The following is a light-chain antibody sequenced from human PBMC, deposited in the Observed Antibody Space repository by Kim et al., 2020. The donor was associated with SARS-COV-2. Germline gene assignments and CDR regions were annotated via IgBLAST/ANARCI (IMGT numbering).Light chain of an antibody. V-gene: IGKV1-9*01. Sequence: ASVGDRVTVTCRASQDISSYLAWYQQKPGKAPKLLIYAASTLQTGVPSRFSGSESGTEFTLTISSLQPEDFAAYYCQQLSSYPRTFGGGTKVDIK. CDR3: QQLSSYPRT. CDR2: AAS. J-gene: IGKJ4*01. CDR1: QDISSY.